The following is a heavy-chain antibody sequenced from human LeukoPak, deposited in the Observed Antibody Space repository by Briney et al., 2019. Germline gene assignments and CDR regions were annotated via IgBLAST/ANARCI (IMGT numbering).Heavy chain of an antibody. V-gene: IGHV1-8*01. D-gene: IGHD2-21*02. J-gene: IGHJ3*02. Sequence: GASVKVSCKASGYTFTNYDINWVRQATGQGLEWMGWMNPKSGNTGYAQKFQGRLTMTRNTSISTAYMELSSLRSEDTAVYYCAREVTVSSLDDAFDMWGQGTVVTVSS. CDR2: MNPKSGNT. CDR3: AREVTVSSLDDAFDM. CDR1: GYTFTNYD.